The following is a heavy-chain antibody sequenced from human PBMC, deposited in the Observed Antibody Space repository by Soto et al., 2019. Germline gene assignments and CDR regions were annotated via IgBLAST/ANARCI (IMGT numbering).Heavy chain of an antibody. CDR3: ASHLGDTAMVTRYYYGMDV. J-gene: IGHJ6*02. Sequence: SETLSLTCTVSGGSISSSSYYWGWIRQPPGKGLEWIGSIYYSGSTYYNPSLKSRVTISVDTSKNQFSLKLSSVTAADTAVYYCASHLGDTAMVTRYYYGMDVWGQGTTVTVSS. CDR2: IYYSGST. V-gene: IGHV4-39*01. D-gene: IGHD5-18*01. CDR1: GGSISSSSYY.